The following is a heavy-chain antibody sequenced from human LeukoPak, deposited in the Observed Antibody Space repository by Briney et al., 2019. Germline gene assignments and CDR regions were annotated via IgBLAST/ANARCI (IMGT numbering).Heavy chain of an antibody. D-gene: IGHD2-2*01. V-gene: IGHV3-23*01. CDR3: AKDRPYIVVVPAANDY. CDR2: ISGSGGST. J-gene: IGHJ4*02. CDR1: GFTFSSYA. Sequence: GGSLSLSCAASGFTFSSYAMSWVRQAPGKGLEWVSAISGSGGSTYYADSVKGRFTISRDNSKNTLYLQMNSLRAEDTAVYYCAKDRPYIVVVPAANDYWGQGTLVTVSS.